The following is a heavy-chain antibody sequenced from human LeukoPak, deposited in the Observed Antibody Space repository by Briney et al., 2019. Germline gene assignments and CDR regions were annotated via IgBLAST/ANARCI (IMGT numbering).Heavy chain of an antibody. CDR2: ISGSGGYT. CDR1: GFTFSDYY. CDR3: SKARGTSSWFIWFDP. J-gene: IGHJ5*02. D-gene: IGHD6-13*01. Sequence: GGSLRLSCAASGFTFSDYYMSWIRQAPGKGLEWVSSISGSGGYTYYADSVKGRFTISRDNSNNALYLQMNSLRAEDTAVYYCSKARGTSSWFIWFDPWGQGTLVTVSS. V-gene: IGHV3-23*01.